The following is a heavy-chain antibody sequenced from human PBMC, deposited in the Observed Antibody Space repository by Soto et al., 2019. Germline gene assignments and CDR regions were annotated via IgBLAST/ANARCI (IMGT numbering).Heavy chain of an antibody. CDR1: GYAFTSYA. J-gene: IGHJ6*02. Sequence: ASVKVSCKASGYAFTSYAMHWVRQAPGQRLEWMGWINAGNGNTKYSQKFQGRVTITRDTSASTAYMELSSLRSEDTAVYYCARDSRFVELYLPYYYGMDVWGQGTTVTVSS. V-gene: IGHV1-3*01. CDR3: ARDSRFVELYLPYYYGMDV. D-gene: IGHD3-10*01. CDR2: INAGNGNT.